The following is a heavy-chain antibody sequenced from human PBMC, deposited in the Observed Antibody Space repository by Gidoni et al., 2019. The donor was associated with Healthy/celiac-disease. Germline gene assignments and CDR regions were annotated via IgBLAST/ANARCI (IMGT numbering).Heavy chain of an antibody. CDR1: GFTFSSYA. J-gene: IGHJ3*02. V-gene: IGHV3-30-3*01. CDR3: ARCLSPRGFEAFDI. Sequence: QVQLVESGGGVVQPGRSLRLSCAASGFTFSSYAMHWVRQAPGKGLEWVAVISYDGSNKYYADSVKGRFTISRDNSKNTLYLQMNSLRAEDTAVYYCARCLSPRGFEAFDIWGQGTMVTVSS. CDR2: ISYDGSNK.